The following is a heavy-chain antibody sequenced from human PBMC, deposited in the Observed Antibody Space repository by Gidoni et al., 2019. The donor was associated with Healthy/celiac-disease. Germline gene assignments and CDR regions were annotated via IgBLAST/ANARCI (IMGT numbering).Heavy chain of an antibody. J-gene: IGHJ4*02. CDR3: ARLEAAAPPGY. D-gene: IGHD6-13*01. Sequence: QLQLQESGPGLVKPSETLSLTCTVSGGSISSSSYYWGWIRQPPGKGLEWIGSIYYSGSTYYNPSLKSRVTISVDTSKNQFSLKLSSVTAADTAVYYCARLEAAAPPGYWGQGTLVTVSS. CDR2: IYYSGST. V-gene: IGHV4-39*01. CDR1: GGSISSSSYY.